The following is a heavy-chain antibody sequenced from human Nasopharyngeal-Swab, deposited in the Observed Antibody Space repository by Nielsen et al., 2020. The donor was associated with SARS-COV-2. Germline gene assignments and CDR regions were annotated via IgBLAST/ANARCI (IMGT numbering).Heavy chain of an antibody. CDR3: ARRQGGWLQAVHYFDY. Sequence: GSLRLSCTVSGGSISSSSYYWGWLRQPPGKGLEWIGSIYYSGSTYYNPSLKSRVTISVDTSKNQFSLKLSSVTAADTAVYYCARRQGGWLQAVHYFDYWGQGTLVTVSS. CDR2: IYYSGST. J-gene: IGHJ4*02. D-gene: IGHD5-24*01. V-gene: IGHV4-39*01. CDR1: GGSISSSSYY.